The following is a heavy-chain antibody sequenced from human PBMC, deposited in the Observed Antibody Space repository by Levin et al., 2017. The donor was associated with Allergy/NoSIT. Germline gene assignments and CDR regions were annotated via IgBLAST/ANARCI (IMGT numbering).Heavy chain of an antibody. J-gene: IGHJ4*02. V-gene: IGHV1-2*02. CDR3: ARPSYYDSSGDYSFDY. CDR1: GYTFTGYY. D-gene: IGHD3-22*01. CDR2: INPNSGGT. Sequence: GESLKISCKASGYTFTGYYMHWVRQAPGQGLEWMGWINPNSGGTNYAQRFQGRVTMTRDTSISTAYMELSRLRSDDTAVYYCARPSYYDSSGDYSFDYWGQGTLVTVSS.